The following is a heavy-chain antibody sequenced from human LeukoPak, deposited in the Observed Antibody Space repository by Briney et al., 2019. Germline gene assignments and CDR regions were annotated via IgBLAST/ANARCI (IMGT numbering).Heavy chain of an antibody. J-gene: IGHJ5*02. CDR3: ARKDQYCSGGSCYSRGWFDP. CDR2: IYHSGST. V-gene: IGHV4-4*02. D-gene: IGHD2-15*01. Sequence: SGTLSLTCAVSGGSISSSNWWNWVRLPPGKGLEWIGEIYHSGSTYYNPSLKSRVTISIDKSKNQFSLKVTSVTAADTAVYYCARKDQYCSGGSCYSRGWFDPWGQGTLVTVSS. CDR1: GGSISSSNW.